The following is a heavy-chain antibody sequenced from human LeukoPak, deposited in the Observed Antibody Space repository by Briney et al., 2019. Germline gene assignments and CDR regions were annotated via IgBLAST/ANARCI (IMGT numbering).Heavy chain of an antibody. CDR2: ISGSGGST. Sequence: GGSLRLSCAASGFTFSSYAMSWVRQAPGKGLEWVSAISGSGGSTYYADSVKGRFTISRDNSKNTLYLQMNSLRAEDTAVYYCARGKSAYGSETGYYFDYWGQGTLDTVSS. J-gene: IGHJ4*02. V-gene: IGHV3-23*01. D-gene: IGHD3-10*01. CDR1: GFTFSSYA. CDR3: ARGKSAYGSETGYYFDY.